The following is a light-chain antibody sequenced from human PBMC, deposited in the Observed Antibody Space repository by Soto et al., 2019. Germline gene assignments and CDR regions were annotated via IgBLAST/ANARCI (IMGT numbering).Light chain of an antibody. CDR2: GAS. CDR1: QTIRNNY. V-gene: IGKV3-20*01. Sequence: EVILTQSPSILSLSPGDRAALSCRASQTIRNNYVAWYQQKPGQAPKLLIYGASSRATGIPGRFSGSGSGTGFVLTISRVEPDDFAVYHCQVDGGPVGYTFGQGTKLEF. J-gene: IGKJ2*01. CDR3: QVDGGPVGYT.